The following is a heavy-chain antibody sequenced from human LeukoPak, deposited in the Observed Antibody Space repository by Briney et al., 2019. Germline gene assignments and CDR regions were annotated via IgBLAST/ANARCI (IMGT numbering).Heavy chain of an antibody. Sequence: AAAVKVSCKASRYTFTRYDINWVRQATGQGREWMGWMYPNSGNTGYAQKLRGRVTMTSKTPISTGYMELSSLRSEDTAVYYCARGSQQYNWFDPWGQGTLVTVSS. CDR1: RYTFTRYD. CDR2: MYPNSGNT. D-gene: IGHD1/OR15-1a*01. J-gene: IGHJ5*02. V-gene: IGHV1-8*01. CDR3: ARGSQQYNWFDP.